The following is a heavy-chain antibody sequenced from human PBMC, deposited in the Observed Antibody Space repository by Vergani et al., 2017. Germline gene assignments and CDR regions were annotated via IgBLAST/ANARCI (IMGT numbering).Heavy chain of an antibody. CDR2: IYYTGTT. V-gene: IGHV4-39*01. CDR3: TRHGRSGWAGYFQH. CDR1: GDSLNSSTYY. J-gene: IGHJ1*01. D-gene: IGHD6-19*01. Sequence: QLQLQESGPGLVKPSETLSLTCTVSGDSLNSSTYYWGWIRQTPEKGLEWIGTIYYTGTTYYNEAHKSRLTISVDTSKNQFSLNLTSVTAADTAVYYCTRHGRSGWAGYFQHWGQGTLVTASS.